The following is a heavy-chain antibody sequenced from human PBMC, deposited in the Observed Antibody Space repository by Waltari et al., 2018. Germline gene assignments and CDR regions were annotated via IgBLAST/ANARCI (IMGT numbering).Heavy chain of an antibody. Sequence: VQLVESGGGLVKPGGSLRLSCAASGFTFCSYSMTWVRQSPGQGLEWVSSISSSSSYKYYADSVKGRFTISRDNAKNSLYLQMNSLRAEDTAVYYCAREDRVPTFSNSGYWGQGTLVTVSS. CDR3: AREDRVPTFSNSGY. J-gene: IGHJ4*02. CDR2: ISSSSSYK. D-gene: IGHD6-25*01. CDR1: GFTFCSYS. V-gene: IGHV3-21*01.